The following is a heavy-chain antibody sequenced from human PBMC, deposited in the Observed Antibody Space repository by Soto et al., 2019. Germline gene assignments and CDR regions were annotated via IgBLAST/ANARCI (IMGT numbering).Heavy chain of an antibody. Sequence: SETLSLTCTVSGGSISSSTHYWGWIRQPPGKGLEWIGSVYYNGNMYYNPSLKSRVTMSVDTSKNQFSLDLRSVTAADTAVYYCARRKGYDSTTYYFDYWGQGKLGTVSA. CDR3: ARRKGYDSTTYYFDY. CDR2: VYYNGNM. J-gene: IGHJ4*02. CDR1: GGSISSSTHY. D-gene: IGHD3-22*01. V-gene: IGHV4-39*01.